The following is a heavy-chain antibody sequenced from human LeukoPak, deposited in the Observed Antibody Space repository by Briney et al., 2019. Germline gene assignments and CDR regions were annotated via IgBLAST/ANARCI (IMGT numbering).Heavy chain of an antibody. J-gene: IGHJ3*01. CDR3: VKEILRFDL. Sequence: ASVKVSCKASGYSFNSQGMNWVRQAPGQGLEWMRWINTDSGNPTYAQGFTGRFVFSLDSAVSTAYLQISNLMPEDTGKYYCVKEILRFDLWGQGTMVTVSS. CDR2: INTDSGNP. CDR1: GYSFNSQG. V-gene: IGHV7-4-1*02.